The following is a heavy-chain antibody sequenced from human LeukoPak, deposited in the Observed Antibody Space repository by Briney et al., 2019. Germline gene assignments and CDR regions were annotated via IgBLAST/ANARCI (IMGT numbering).Heavy chain of an antibody. CDR1: GFTFSDYY. J-gene: IGHJ6*02. CDR3: ARDLNYYDSSGYYPNYYYYGMDV. V-gene: IGHV3-11*04. Sequence: GGSLRLSCAASGFTFSDYYMSWIRQAPGKGLEWVSYISSSGSTIYYADSVKGRFTISRDNSKNTLYLQMNSLRAEDTAVYYCARDLNYYDSSGYYPNYYYYGMDVWGQGTTVTVSS. D-gene: IGHD3-22*01. CDR2: ISSSGSTI.